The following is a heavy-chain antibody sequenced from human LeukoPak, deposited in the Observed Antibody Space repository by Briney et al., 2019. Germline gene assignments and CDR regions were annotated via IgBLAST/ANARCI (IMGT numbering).Heavy chain of an antibody. CDR2: IIPIFGTA. Sequence: SVNVSCKASGGTFSSYAISWVRQAPGQGLEWMGGIIPIFGTANYAQKFQGRVTITADESTSTAYMELSSLRSEDTAVYYCARDCEYSSSCWFDPWGQGTLVTVSS. CDR3: ARDCEYSSSCWFDP. D-gene: IGHD6-6*01. CDR1: GGTFSSYA. J-gene: IGHJ5*02. V-gene: IGHV1-69*13.